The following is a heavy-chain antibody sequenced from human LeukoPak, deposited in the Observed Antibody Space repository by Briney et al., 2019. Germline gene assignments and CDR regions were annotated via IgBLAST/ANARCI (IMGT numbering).Heavy chain of an antibody. CDR2: IYTSGST. CDR3: ASYDYSNYLKDY. V-gene: IGHV4-4*09. Sequence: SETLSLTCTVSGGSISSYYWSWIRQPQGKGLEWIGYIYTSGSTNYNPSLKSRVTLSVDTSKNQFSLKLSSVTAADTAVYYCASYDYSNYLKDYWGQGTLVTVSS. J-gene: IGHJ4*02. D-gene: IGHD4-11*01. CDR1: GGSISSYY.